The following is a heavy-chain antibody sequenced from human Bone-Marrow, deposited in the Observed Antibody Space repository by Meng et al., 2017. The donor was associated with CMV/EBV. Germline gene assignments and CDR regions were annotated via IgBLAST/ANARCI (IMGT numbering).Heavy chain of an antibody. CDR3: ARGGSRCSSTSCYYYYYYGMDV. V-gene: IGHV3-7*01. CDR2: IKQDGSEK. J-gene: IGHJ6*02. CDR1: GFTFSSYW. D-gene: IGHD2-2*01. Sequence: GESLKISCAASGFTFSSYWMSWVRQAPGKGLEWVANIKQDGSEKYYVDSVKGRFTISRDNAKNSLYLQMNSLRAEDTAVYYCARGGSRCSSTSCYYYYYYGMDVWGQRTTVTVSS.